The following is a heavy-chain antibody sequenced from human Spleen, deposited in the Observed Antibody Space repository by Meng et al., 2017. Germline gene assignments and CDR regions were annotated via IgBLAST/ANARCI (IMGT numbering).Heavy chain of an antibody. CDR2: INHSGST. Sequence: QVQLQQWGAGLLKPSETLSLTCAVYGGSFSGYYWSWIRQPPGKGLEWIGEINHSGSTNYNPSLKSRVTISVDKSKNQFSLKLSSVTAADTAVYYCARESVVVSHNLAQFDYWGQGTLVTVSS. CDR3: ARESVVVSHNLAQFDY. D-gene: IGHD3-22*01. CDR1: GGSFSGYY. V-gene: IGHV4-34*01. J-gene: IGHJ4*02.